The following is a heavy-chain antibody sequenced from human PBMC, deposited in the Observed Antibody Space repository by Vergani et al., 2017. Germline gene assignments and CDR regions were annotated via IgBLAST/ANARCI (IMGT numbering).Heavy chain of an antibody. D-gene: IGHD3-22*01. CDR2: IRSKANSSAS. J-gene: IGHJ4*02. Sequence: EVQLVESGGGLVQPGGSLKLSCEASGFTFSGSAMHWVRQASGKGLEWVGRIRSKANSSASAYAVSVKGRFTISRDDSKNTAYLQMKSLKTEDTAVYYCARDLTEYYYDSSGSADYWGQGTLVTVSS. CDR3: ARDLTEYYYDSSGSADY. V-gene: IGHV3-73*01. CDR1: GFTFSGSA.